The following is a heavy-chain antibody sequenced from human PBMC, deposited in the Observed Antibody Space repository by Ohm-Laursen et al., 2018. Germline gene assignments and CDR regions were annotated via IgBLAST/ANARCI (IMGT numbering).Heavy chain of an antibody. V-gene: IGHV3-15*01. J-gene: IGHJ4*02. CDR3: TTYYYDTRPDC. CDR2: IKTKTAGGTM. CDR1: GFTFSDAW. D-gene: IGHD3-22*01. Sequence: GSLRLSCAAPGFTFSDAWMSWVRQAPGKGLEWVGLIKTKTAGGTMDYAAPVRARFTISRDDSKNTLYLHMNSLKTEDTAVYYCTTYYYDTRPDCWGQGTLVTVSS.